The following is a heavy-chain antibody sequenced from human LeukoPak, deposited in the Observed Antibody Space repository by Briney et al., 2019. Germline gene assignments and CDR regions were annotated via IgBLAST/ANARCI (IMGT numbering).Heavy chain of an antibody. CDR2: TIQDGSEK. J-gene: IGHJ4*02. D-gene: IGHD2-21*02. CDR1: GFTFSSYG. V-gene: IGHV3-7*01. Sequence: PGGTLRLSCAASGFTFSSYGMSWVRQAPGKGLEWVANTIQDGSEKYYVDSVKGRFTISRDNAKNSLYLQMNSLRAEDTAVYYCARVDMSDWDFDFWGQGILVTVSS. CDR3: ARVDMSDWDFDF.